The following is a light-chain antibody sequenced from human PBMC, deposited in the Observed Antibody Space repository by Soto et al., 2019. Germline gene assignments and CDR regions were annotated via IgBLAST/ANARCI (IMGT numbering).Light chain of an antibody. CDR2: STT. J-gene: IGLJ2*01. CDR1: TSNIGNYI. Sequence: QSVLTQPPSASGTPGQRVTISCSGSTSNIGNYIVNWYQQLPGKAPTLLIYSTTQRPSGVPDRFSGSKSGTSASLAISGLQAEDEAVYYCCSYAGPSTFVIFGGGTKLTVL. V-gene: IGLV1-44*01. CDR3: CSYAGPSTFVI.